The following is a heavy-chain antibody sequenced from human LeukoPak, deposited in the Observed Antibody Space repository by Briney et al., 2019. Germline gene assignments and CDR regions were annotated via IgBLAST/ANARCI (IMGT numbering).Heavy chain of an antibody. CDR2: INTNTGNP. CDR3: ARDATPRIVVVVAATRVDNWFDP. CDR1: GYTFTNYA. J-gene: IGHJ5*02. Sequence: ASVKVSCEASGYTFTNYAMNWVRQAPGQGLEWMGWINTNTGNPTYAQDFTGRFVFSLDTSVSTAYLQISSLKAEDTAVYYCARDATPRIVVVVAATRVDNWFDPWSQGTLVTVSS. D-gene: IGHD2-15*01. V-gene: IGHV7-4-1*02.